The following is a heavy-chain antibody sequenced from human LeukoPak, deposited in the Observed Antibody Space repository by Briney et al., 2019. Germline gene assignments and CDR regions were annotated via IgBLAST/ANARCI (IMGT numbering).Heavy chain of an antibody. D-gene: IGHD2-2*01. CDR3: ARDLPGYCSSTSCYAFDY. V-gene: IGHV3-48*04. CDR2: ISSSSSTI. Sequence: GGSLRLSCAASGFTFSSYSMNWVRQAPGKGLEWVSYISSSSSTIYYADSVKGRFTISRDNAKNSLYLQMNSLRAEDTAVYYCARDLPGYCSSTSCYAFDYWGQGTLVTVSS. CDR1: GFTFSSYS. J-gene: IGHJ4*02.